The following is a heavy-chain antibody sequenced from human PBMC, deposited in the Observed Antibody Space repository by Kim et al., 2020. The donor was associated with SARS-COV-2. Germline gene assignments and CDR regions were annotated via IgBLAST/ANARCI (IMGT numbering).Heavy chain of an antibody. CDR3: ASRYCSSTSCYRPTPFDY. CDR2: ITTSKTYI. Sequence: GGSLRLSCAASGFTFSSYTMNWVRQAPGKGLEWVSSITTSKTYIYYADSVRGRFTISRDNAKNSLYLQMNSLRAEDTAVYYCASRYCSSTSCYRPTPFDYWGQGTLVTVSS. D-gene: IGHD2-2*01. V-gene: IGHV3-21*01. CDR1: GFTFSSYT. J-gene: IGHJ4*02.